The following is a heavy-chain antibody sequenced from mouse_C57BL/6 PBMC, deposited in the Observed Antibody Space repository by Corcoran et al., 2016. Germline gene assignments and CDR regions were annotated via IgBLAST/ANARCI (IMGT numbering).Heavy chain of an antibody. Sequence: QVQLQQSGAELARPGASVKLSCTASGYTFTSYGISWVKQRTGQGLEWIGEIYPRSGNTYYNEKFKGKATLTADKSSSTAYMELRSLTSEDSAVYFCARSDYDYDFDYWGQGTTLTVSS. D-gene: IGHD2-4*01. CDR3: ARSDYDYDFDY. V-gene: IGHV1-81*01. CDR2: IYPRSGNT. J-gene: IGHJ2*01. CDR1: GYTFTSYG.